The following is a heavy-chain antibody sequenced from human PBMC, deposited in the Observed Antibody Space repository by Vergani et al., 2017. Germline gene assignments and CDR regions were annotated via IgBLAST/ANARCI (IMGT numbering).Heavy chain of an antibody. CDR2: VFHSGSA. D-gene: IGHD5-18*01. V-gene: IGHV4-38-2*02. CDR1: GYSISRGYY. J-gene: IGHJ3*02. CDR3: AREDTAMATNAFEI. Sequence: QVQLQESGPGLVKPSETLSLTCSVSGYSISRGYYWGWIRQPPGKGLEWIATVFHSGSAYYNPSLRRRVTISVETSKNQFSLRLSSVTAADTAVYYCAREDTAMATNAFEIWRQGTMVIVSA.